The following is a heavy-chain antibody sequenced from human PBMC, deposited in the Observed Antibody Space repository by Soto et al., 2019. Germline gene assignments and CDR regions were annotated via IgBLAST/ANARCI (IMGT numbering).Heavy chain of an antibody. CDR2: INHSGST. D-gene: IGHD2-15*01. Sequence: SETLSLTCAVYGGSFSGYYWSWIRQPPGKGLEWIGEINHSGSTNYNPSLKSRVTISVDTSKNQFSLKVSSVTAADTAVYYCASKMWYDNNWSVNWGQGTLVTVSS. V-gene: IGHV4-34*01. CDR3: ASKMWYDNNWSVN. CDR1: GGSFSGYY. J-gene: IGHJ5*02.